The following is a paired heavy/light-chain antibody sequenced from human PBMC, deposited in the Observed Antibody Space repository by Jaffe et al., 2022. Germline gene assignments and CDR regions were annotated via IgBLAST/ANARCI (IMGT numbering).Heavy chain of an antibody. Sequence: EVQLLESGGGLVQPGGSLRLSCAASGFTFSTYAMSWVRQAPGKGLEWVSAISGSGGGTYHGDSVRGRFTISRDNSRNTLYLQMNSLRAEDTAVYYCAREIYSSAWFFDFWGQGTLVTVSS. D-gene: IGHD6-19*01. CDR1: GFTFSTYA. J-gene: IGHJ4*02. CDR2: ISGSGGGT. V-gene: IGHV3-23*01. CDR3: AREIYSSAWFFDF.
Light chain of an antibody. CDR3: QQYNNWPPVT. Sequence: EMVMTQSPATLSVSPGERATLSCRASQTVNSNLAWYQQKPGQAPRLLIYDASTRATGIPARFSGSGSGTEFTLTISSLQSEDFAVYYCQQYNNWPPVTFGQGTRLEIK. CDR1: QTVNSN. V-gene: IGKV3-15*01. J-gene: IGKJ5*01. CDR2: DAS.